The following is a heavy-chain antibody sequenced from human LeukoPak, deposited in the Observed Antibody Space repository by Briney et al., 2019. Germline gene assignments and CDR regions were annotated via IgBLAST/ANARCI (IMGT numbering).Heavy chain of an antibody. V-gene: IGHV4-4*02. J-gene: IGHJ4*02. CDR1: GGSISSSNW. D-gene: IGHD3-9*01. CDR2: IYHSGST. CDR3: ALMTGVRTFLTGYYKRNYYFDY. Sequence: PSETLSLTCAVSGGSISSSNWWSWVRQPPGKGLEWIGEIYHSGSTNYNPSLKSRVTISVDTSKNQFSLKLSSVTAADTAVYYCALMTGVRTFLTGYYKRNYYFDYWGQGTLVTVSS.